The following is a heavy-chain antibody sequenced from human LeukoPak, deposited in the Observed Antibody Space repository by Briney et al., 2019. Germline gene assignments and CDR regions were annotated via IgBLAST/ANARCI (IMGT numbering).Heavy chain of an antibody. J-gene: IGHJ4*02. CDR1: GFTVSNKY. CDR2: IYSDGRT. Sequence: GGSLRLSCAASGFTVSNKYMTWVRQAPGKGLEWVSLIYSDGRTYYADSVKGRCTISRDNSKNTLYLQMNSLRAEDTAVYYCARDPWTNSDYDGFDYWGQGTLVTVSS. D-gene: IGHD5-12*01. CDR3: ARDPWTNSDYDGFDY. V-gene: IGHV3-53*01.